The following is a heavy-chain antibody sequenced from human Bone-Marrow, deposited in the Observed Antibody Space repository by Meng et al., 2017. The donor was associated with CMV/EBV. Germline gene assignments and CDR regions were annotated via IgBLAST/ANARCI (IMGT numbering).Heavy chain of an antibody. CDR2: INLSAGST. V-gene: IGHV1-46*01. D-gene: IGHD1-14*01. J-gene: IGHJ4*02. CDR3: ARGELAPGHFDY. CDR1: GYTFTSYY. Sequence: ASVKVSCQASGYTFTSYYMHWVRQAPGQGLEWMGIINLSAGSTSYARKFQGRVTMTRDTSTSTVYMELSSLRSEDTAVYYCARGELAPGHFDYWGQGTLVTVSS.